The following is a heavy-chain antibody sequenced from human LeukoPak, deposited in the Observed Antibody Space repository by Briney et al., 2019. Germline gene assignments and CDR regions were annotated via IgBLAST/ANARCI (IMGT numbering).Heavy chain of an antibody. D-gene: IGHD3-22*01. CDR3: AKEGWVKGRRDYDRNDY. CDR2: IYYSGST. CDR1: GGSISSSSYY. V-gene: IGHV4-39*07. Sequence: PSETLSLTCTVSGGSISSSSYYWGWIRQPPGKGLEWIGSIYYSGSTYYNPSLKSRVTISVDTSKNQFSLKLSSVAAADTAVYYCAKEGWVKGRRDYDRNDYWGQGTLVTVSS. J-gene: IGHJ4*02.